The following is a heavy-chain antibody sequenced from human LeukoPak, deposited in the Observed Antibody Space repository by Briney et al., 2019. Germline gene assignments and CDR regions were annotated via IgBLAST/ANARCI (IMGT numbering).Heavy chain of an antibody. D-gene: IGHD6-13*01. V-gene: IGHV4-59*08. Sequence: PSETLSLTCAVSGGSITSDYWSWIRQPPGKRLEWLGFISHSGSSNYNPSLKSRVTMSVDTSKTQFSLKLSSVTAADTALYYCARHLRGGSIWFDYWGQGTLVTVSS. CDR1: GGSITSDY. CDR2: ISHSGSS. CDR3: ARHLRGGSIWFDY. J-gene: IGHJ4*02.